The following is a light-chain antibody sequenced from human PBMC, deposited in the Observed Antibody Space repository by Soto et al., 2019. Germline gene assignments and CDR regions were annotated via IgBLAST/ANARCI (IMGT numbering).Light chain of an antibody. V-gene: IGKV3-11*01. Sequence: EMVLTQSPATLSLSPGERATISCRSSQRVCSYFTWYQQKPGQAPTLLIYDTSKRDTGIPARFSGSGSGTDFTLTISSLEPEDFAVYYCQQRSSWPRTFGQGTKVEIK. J-gene: IGKJ1*01. CDR1: QRVCSY. CDR2: DTS. CDR3: QQRSSWPRT.